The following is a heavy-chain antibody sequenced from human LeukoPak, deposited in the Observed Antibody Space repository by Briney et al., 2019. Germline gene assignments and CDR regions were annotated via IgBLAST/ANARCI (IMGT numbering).Heavy chain of an antibody. CDR1: GASISSDY. V-gene: IGHV4-59*08. Sequence: PSETLSLTCIVSGASISSDYWSWIRQSPGKGLEWIGYLYDSGNTDYNPSLKSRVSISMNTSKNQFSLNLTSVTDADTAVYYCAGRERRYFRDWGQGTLVTVSS. CDR3: AGRERRYFRD. J-gene: IGHJ1*01. CDR2: LYDSGNT.